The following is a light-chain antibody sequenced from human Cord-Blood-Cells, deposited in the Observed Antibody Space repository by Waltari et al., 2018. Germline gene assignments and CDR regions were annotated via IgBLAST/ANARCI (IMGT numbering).Light chain of an antibody. V-gene: IGKV1-8*01. J-gene: IGKJ3*01. Sequence: AIRMTQSPSSLSASTGDRVTITCRASHGISSYLAWYQQKPGKAPKLLIYAASTLQSGVPSRFSGSGSGTDFTLTISCLQSEDFATYYCQHYYSYPFTFGPGTKVDI. CDR1: HGISSY. CDR3: QHYYSYPFT. CDR2: AAS.